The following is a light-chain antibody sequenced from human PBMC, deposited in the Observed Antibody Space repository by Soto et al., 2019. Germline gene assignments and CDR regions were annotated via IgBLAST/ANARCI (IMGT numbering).Light chain of an antibody. Sequence: DIQMTQSPSTLSGSVGDRVTITCRASQTISSWLAWYQQKPGKAPKLLIYRASTLESGVPSRFGGAESGTEFTLTISSLQPDDFATYYCQQYSGIWTFGQGTKV. CDR2: RAS. CDR1: QTISSW. CDR3: QQYSGIWT. J-gene: IGKJ1*01. V-gene: IGKV1-5*03.